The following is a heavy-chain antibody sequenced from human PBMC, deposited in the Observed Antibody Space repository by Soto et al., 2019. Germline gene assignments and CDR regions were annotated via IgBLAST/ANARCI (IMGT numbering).Heavy chain of an antibody. Sequence: QVQLVESGGGVVQPGRSLRLSCVASGFTFSSYGMHWVRQAPGKGLEWVAIISYDGSNTYYADSVKGRFTISRDNSKNPLYLEKNSLRAEDTSFYYCAKEGGLSGSYYISSSYYFDYWGQGTLVTVSS. J-gene: IGHJ4*02. V-gene: IGHV3-30*18. CDR2: ISYDGSNT. CDR3: AKEGGLSGSYYISSSYYFDY. D-gene: IGHD1-26*01. CDR1: GFTFSSYG.